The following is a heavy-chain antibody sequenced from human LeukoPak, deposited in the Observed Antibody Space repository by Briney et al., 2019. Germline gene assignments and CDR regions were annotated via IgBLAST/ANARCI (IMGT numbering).Heavy chain of an antibody. CDR2: INSDGSST. CDR1: GFTFSRYW. CDR3: ATYYYNSRSFDI. D-gene: IGHD3-22*01. J-gene: IGHJ3*02. Sequence: RPGGSLRLSCAASGFTFSRYWMHWVRQAPGKGLVWVSRINSDGSSTAYADSVKGRFTISRDNAKNTLYLQMNSLRAEDTAVYFCATYYYNSRSFDIWGQGTMVTVSS. V-gene: IGHV3-74*01.